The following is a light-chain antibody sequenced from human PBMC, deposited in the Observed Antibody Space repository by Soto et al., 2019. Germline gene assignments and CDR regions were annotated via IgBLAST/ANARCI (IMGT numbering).Light chain of an antibody. CDR2: GVT. CDR1: SSDVGGYNY. J-gene: IGLJ2*01. CDR3: SSYTSSTTLSVV. Sequence: QSALTQPASVCGSPGQSITISCTGTSSDVGGYNYVSWYQQHPGKAPKLMIYGVTNRPSGVSNRFSGSKSGNTASLTISGLQAEDEADYYCSSYTSSTTLSVVFGGGTKVTVL. V-gene: IGLV2-14*01.